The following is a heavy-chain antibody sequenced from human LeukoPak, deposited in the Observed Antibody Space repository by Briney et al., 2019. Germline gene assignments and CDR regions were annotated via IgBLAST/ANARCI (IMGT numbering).Heavy chain of an antibody. J-gene: IGHJ1*01. Sequence: SETLSLTCTVSGGSISGGGYFWSRIRHHPGQGLEWIGYISFSGSTYYSPSLESRVSISVDTSNEQFSLRLTSVTAADTAVYFCAREAYDGSGHRYFQNWGQGTLVTVSS. CDR3: AREAYDGSGHRYFQN. V-gene: IGHV4-31*03. D-gene: IGHD2-15*01. CDR1: GGSISGGGYF. CDR2: ISFSGST.